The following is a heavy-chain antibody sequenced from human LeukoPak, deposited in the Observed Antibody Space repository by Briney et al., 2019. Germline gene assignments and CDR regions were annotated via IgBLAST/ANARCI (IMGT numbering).Heavy chain of an antibody. D-gene: IGHD6-19*01. J-gene: IGHJ4*02. Sequence: PGGSLRLSCAASGFTFSNYGMHWVRQAPGKGLEGVAVIWYDGSNKYYADSVKGRFTISRDNSRNTLYLQMNSLRAEDTAVYYCARGRGSGPYYFDYWGQGTLVTVSS. CDR3: ARGRGSGPYYFDY. V-gene: IGHV3-33*01. CDR1: GFTFSNYG. CDR2: IWYDGSNK.